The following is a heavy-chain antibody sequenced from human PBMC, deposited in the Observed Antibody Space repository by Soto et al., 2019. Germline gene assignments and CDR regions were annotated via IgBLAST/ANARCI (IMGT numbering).Heavy chain of an antibody. CDR1: GFRFSIYW. V-gene: IGHV3-74*01. J-gene: IGHJ6*02. Sequence: PGGSLRLSCVGTGFRFSIYWMNWVRQAPGKGLVWVSRVNSDGITTTYADSVRGRFTVSRDNANNTLYLEMNNLRAEDTAVYYCTRDDYSSVAYYGMDVWGQGTTVTVSS. CDR3: TRDDYSSVAYYGMDV. CDR2: VNSDGITT. D-gene: IGHD6-25*01.